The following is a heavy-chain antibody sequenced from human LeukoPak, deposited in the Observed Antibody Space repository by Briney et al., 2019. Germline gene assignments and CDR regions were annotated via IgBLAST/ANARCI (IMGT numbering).Heavy chain of an antibody. CDR1: GGSISSYY. Sequence: SETLSLNCTVSGGSISSYYWNWLRQPPGKELEWIGYIYYSGSTSYNPSLQSRITISVDTSKRQFSLNLRSVTAADTAVYYCARDLKGYDSSGYYYDQNSFDYWGQGTLVTVSS. CDR2: IYYSGST. J-gene: IGHJ4*02. D-gene: IGHD3-22*01. CDR3: ARDLKGYDSSGYYYDQNSFDY. V-gene: IGHV4-59*01.